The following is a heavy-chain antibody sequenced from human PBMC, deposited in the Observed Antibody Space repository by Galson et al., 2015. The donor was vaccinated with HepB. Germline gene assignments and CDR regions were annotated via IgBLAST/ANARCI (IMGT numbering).Heavy chain of an antibody. Sequence: SVKVSCKASGSTFIDYYMHWVRQAPGQGLDQAPGQGLEWMGWINPHSGGTKYAQKFEGRVTMTRDTSISTGYMEVSRLTFDDTAVYYCATDGSGYEAENYYYFYGMDVWGQRTPVTVSS. J-gene: IGHJ6*02. CDR1: GSTFIDYY. CDR2: INPHSGGT. V-gene: IGHV1-2*02. CDR3: ATDGSGYEAENYYYFYGMDV. D-gene: IGHD3-22*01.